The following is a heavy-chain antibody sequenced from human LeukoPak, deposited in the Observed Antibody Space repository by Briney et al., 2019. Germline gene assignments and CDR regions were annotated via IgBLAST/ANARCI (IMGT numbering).Heavy chain of an antibody. D-gene: IGHD6-13*01. CDR1: RFTFSSYS. Sequence: PGGSLRLSCAASRFTFSSYSMNWVRQAPGKGLEWVSSISSSSSYIYYADSVKGRFTISRDNAKNSLYLQMNSLRAEDTAVYYCARESSAVYSYGMDVWGQGTTVTVSS. CDR2: ISSSSSYI. J-gene: IGHJ6*02. V-gene: IGHV3-21*01. CDR3: ARESSAVYSYGMDV.